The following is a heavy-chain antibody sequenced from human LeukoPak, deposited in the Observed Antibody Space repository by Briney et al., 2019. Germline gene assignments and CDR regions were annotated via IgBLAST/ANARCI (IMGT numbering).Heavy chain of an antibody. D-gene: IGHD5-18*01. CDR2: IKQDGSQI. J-gene: IGHJ2*01. CDR3: ARDSGEYSFGGFWYFDV. Sequence: GGSLRLSCAGSGFMFSSYWIYWVRQAPGKGLESVANIKQDGSQIHYVDSVKGRFTISRDNAQNSVYQQMNSLRVEDTAVYYCARDSGEYSFGGFWYFDVWGRGTLVTVSS. CDR1: GFMFSSYW. V-gene: IGHV3-7*05.